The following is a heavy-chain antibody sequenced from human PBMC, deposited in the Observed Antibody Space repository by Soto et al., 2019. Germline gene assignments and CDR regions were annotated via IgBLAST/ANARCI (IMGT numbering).Heavy chain of an antibody. CDR2: ISGSGGST. Sequence: EVQLSQSGGGLVQPGGSLRLSCAASGFTFSNFAMRWVRQAPGKGLEWVSDISGSGGSTYYAESVKGRFTISRDNSKNTLFLQMNSLRVEDTAVYYCAKDIVAVGGYETLAFWGQGTMVTVSS. CDR3: AKDIVAVGGYETLAF. D-gene: IGHD5-12*01. J-gene: IGHJ4*02. CDR1: GFTFSNFA. V-gene: IGHV3-23*01.